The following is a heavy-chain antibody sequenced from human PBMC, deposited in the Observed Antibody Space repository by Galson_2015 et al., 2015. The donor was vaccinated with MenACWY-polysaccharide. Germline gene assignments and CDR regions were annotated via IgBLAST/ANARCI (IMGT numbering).Heavy chain of an antibody. V-gene: IGHV3-23*01. CDR2: ISGSGVNR. J-gene: IGHJ4*02. CDR3: AKDQAVELAQRGTEYCFDY. CDR1: GFTFSSYA. D-gene: IGHD1-7*01. Sequence: SLRLSCAASGFTFSSYAMSWVRQAPGKGLEWVSTISGSGVNRYYADSVKGRFTISRDNSKNTLYLQMNSLRAEDTAVYYCAKDQAVELAQRGTEYCFDYWGQGTLVTVSS.